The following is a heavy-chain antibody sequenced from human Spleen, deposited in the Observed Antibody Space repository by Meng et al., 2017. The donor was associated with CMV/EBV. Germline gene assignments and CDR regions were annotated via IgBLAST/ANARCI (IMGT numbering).Heavy chain of an antibody. CDR2: IIPIFGTA. CDR1: GYTFTGYY. Sequence: SVKVSCKASGYTFTGYYMHWVRQAPGQGLEWMGGIIPIFGTANNAQKFQGRVTITTDESTTTAYMELSSLRSEDTAVYYCARGNYDFWSGYSPSFFYYYGMDVWGQGTTVTVSS. V-gene: IGHV1-69*05. J-gene: IGHJ6*02. CDR3: ARGNYDFWSGYSPSFFYYYGMDV. D-gene: IGHD3-3*01.